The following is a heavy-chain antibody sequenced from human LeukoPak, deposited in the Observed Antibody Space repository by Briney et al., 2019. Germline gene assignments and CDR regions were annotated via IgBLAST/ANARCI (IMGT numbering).Heavy chain of an antibody. D-gene: IGHD3-10*01. Sequence: GGSLRLSCAASGFTFSGYGMHWVRQAPGKGLEWVAVIWYDGSNKYYADSVKGRFTISRDNSKNTLYLQMNSPRAEDTAVYYCARDPPRSYSVFDIRGQGTMVTVSS. CDR3: ARDPPRSYSVFDI. J-gene: IGHJ3*02. CDR2: IWYDGSNK. V-gene: IGHV3-33*01. CDR1: GFTFSGYG.